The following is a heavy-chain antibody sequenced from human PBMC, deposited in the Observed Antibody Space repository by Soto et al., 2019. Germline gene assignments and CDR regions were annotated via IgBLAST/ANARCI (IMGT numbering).Heavy chain of an antibody. D-gene: IGHD3-3*01. CDR1: GFTFSSYA. Sequence: GGSLRLSCAASGFTFSSYAMSWVRQAPGKGLEWVKAISGSGGSTYYADSVKGRFTISIDYSKNTLYLQMNSLRAEDTAVYYCAKRLFLPKSGFDYWGQGTLVTVSS. V-gene: IGHV3-23*01. CDR2: ISGSGGST. CDR3: AKRLFLPKSGFDY. J-gene: IGHJ4*02.